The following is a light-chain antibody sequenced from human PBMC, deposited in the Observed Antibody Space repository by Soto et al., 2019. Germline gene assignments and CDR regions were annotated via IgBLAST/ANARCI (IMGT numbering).Light chain of an antibody. Sequence: VLTQPPSVSGAPGQRITISCTGSSSNIGADYDVHWYQQFPGTAPKLLIDGNIDRPSGVPDRFSASKSGTSASLAITGLQAEDEADYYCQAYDTSLSGVVFGTGTKVTVL. J-gene: IGLJ1*01. CDR1: SSNIGADYD. V-gene: IGLV1-40*01. CDR2: GNI. CDR3: QAYDTSLSGVV.